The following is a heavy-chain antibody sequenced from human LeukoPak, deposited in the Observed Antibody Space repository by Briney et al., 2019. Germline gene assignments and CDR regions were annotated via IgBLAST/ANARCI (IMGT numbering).Heavy chain of an antibody. CDR2: FYYSGST. CDR1: GGSISSYY. D-gene: IGHD4-17*01. Sequence: SETLSLTCTVSGGSISSYYWSWIRQPPGKGLEWIGYFYYSGSTNYNPSLKSRVTISVDTSKNQFSLKLSSVTAADTAVYYCASGINYGDYPYYYGMDVWGQGTTVTVSS. V-gene: IGHV4-59*01. CDR3: ASGINYGDYPYYYGMDV. J-gene: IGHJ6*02.